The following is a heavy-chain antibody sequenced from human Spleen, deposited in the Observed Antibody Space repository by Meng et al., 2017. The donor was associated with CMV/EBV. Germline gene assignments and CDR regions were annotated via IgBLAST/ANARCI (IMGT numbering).Heavy chain of an antibody. CDR3: AKDSSGWYNWFDP. D-gene: IGHD6-19*01. CDR2: IHPNTGGT. J-gene: IGHJ5*02. CDR1: VYPFTAFY. V-gene: IGHV1-2*02. Sequence: KASVYPFTAFYIHWVRQAPGQGLEWMGWIHPNTGGTNYAQRFQGRVTMTRDTSISTAYMELSGLRSDDTAVYYCAKDSSGWYNWFDPWGQGTLVTVSS.